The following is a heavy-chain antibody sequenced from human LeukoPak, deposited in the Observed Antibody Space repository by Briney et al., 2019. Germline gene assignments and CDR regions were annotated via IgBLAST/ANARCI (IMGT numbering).Heavy chain of an antibody. J-gene: IGHJ4*02. D-gene: IGHD3-22*01. CDR3: AREIPYYYDSSGYPDY. CDR1: GYTFTGYY. CDR2: INPNSGGT. V-gene: IGHV1-2*02. Sequence: ASVKVSCKASGYTFTGYYMHWVRQAPGQGLEWMGWINPNSGGTNYAQKFQGRVTMTRDTSISTAYVELSRLRSDDTAVYYCAREIPYYYDSSGYPDYWGQGTLVTVSS.